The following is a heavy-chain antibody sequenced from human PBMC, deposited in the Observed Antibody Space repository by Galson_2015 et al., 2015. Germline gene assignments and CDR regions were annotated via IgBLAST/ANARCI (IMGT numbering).Heavy chain of an antibody. CDR1: GYTFTGYY. V-gene: IGHV1-46*01. CDR3: ARVVNVDIVATNQNYYYYGMDV. Sequence: SVKVSCKASGYTFTGYYMHWVRQAPGQGLEWMGIINPSGGSTSYAQKFQGRVTMTRDTSTSTVYMELSSLRSEDTAVYYCARVVNVDIVATNQNYYYYGMDVWGQGTTVTVSS. CDR2: INPSGGST. J-gene: IGHJ6*02. D-gene: IGHD5-12*01.